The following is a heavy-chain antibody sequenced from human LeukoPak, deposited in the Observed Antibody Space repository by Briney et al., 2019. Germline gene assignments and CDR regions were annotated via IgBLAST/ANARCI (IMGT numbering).Heavy chain of an antibody. Sequence: KAGESLKISCKGSGYSFTSYWIGWVRQMPGKGLEWMGIIYPGDSDTRYSPSCQGQVTISADKSISPAYLQWSSLKALDTAMYYCVYSSSWYQIDYWGQGTLVTVSS. D-gene: IGHD6-13*01. CDR1: GYSFTSYW. V-gene: IGHV5-51*01. CDR2: IYPGDSDT. CDR3: VYSSSWYQIDY. J-gene: IGHJ4*02.